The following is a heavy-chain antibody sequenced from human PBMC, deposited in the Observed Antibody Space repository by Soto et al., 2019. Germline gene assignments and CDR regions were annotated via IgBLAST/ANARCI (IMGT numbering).Heavy chain of an antibody. J-gene: IGHJ6*02. V-gene: IGHV4-31*03. CDR2: IYYSGTT. CDR1: GGSISSGGYY. D-gene: IGHD2-21*01. Sequence: QVQLQESGPGLVKPSQTLSLTCTVSGGSISSGGYYWYWIRQHPGKGLEWIGYIYYSGTTYYNPSLKSRVTISAHTSKRQFSLQLSSVTAADTAVYYCAASCVACGGFHCYGMDVWGQGTTVTVSS. CDR3: AASCVACGGFHCYGMDV.